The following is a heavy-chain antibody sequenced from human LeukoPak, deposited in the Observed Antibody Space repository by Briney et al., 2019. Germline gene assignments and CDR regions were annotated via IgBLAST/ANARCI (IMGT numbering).Heavy chain of an antibody. J-gene: IGHJ5*02. V-gene: IGHV1-2*02. CDR2: INPNSGGT. CDR1: GYTFTGYY. D-gene: IGHD6-13*01. CDR3: SRVLRGIAAAGTRWFDP. Sequence: GASVKVSCKASGYTFTGYYMHWVRQAPGQGLEWMGGINPNSGGTNYAQKFQGRVTITRVTAISTGYMELSRLRSDDTAVYYCSRVLRGIAAAGTRWFDPWGQGTLVTVSS.